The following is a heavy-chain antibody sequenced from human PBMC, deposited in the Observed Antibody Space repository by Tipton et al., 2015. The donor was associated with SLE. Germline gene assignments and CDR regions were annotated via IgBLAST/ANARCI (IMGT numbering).Heavy chain of an antibody. CDR3: ARVLGAAGRRFDC. V-gene: IGHV3-7*01. CDR2: IKQDGSEK. J-gene: IGHJ4*02. D-gene: IGHD6-13*01. CDR1: GFTFSSYW. Sequence: SLRLSCAASGFTFSSYWMSWVRQAPGKGLEWVANIKQDGSEKYYVDSVKGRFTISRDNAKNSLYLQMNSLRADDTAVYYCARVLGAAGRRFDCWGQGTLVTVSS.